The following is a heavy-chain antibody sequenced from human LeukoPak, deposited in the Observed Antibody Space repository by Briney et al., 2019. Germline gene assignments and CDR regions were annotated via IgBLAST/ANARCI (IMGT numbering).Heavy chain of an antibody. Sequence: SETLSLTCTVSGGSISSCYWSWIRQPPGKGLEWIGYIYTSGSTNYNPSLKSRVTISVDTSKNQCSLKLSSVTAADTAVYYCARQGTYGSGSYYPNWFDPWGQGTLVTVSS. CDR3: ARQGTYGSGSYYPNWFDP. J-gene: IGHJ5*02. D-gene: IGHD3-10*01. CDR1: GGSISSCY. V-gene: IGHV4-4*09. CDR2: IYTSGST.